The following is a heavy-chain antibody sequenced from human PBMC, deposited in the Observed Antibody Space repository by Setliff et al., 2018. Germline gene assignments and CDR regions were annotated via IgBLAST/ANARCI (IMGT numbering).Heavy chain of an antibody. V-gene: IGHV4-34*12. D-gene: IGHD3-10*01. CDR2: IIHSGST. J-gene: IGHJ4*02. CDR3: ARDGYYGSGIYYPLAF. CDR1: GGSISSYY. Sequence: PSETLSLTCTISGGSISSYYWSWIRQPPGKRLEWIGEIIHSGSTNYNPSLKSRVTISMDTSKNQFSLNVRSVTAADTAIYYCARDGYYGSGIYYPLAFWGQGTLVTVSS.